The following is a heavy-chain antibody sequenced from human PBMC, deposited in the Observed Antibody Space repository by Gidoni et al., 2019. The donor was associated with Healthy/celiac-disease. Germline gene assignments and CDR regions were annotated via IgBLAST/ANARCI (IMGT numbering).Heavy chain of an antibody. CDR3: VRHNRAGFGIDY. CDR2: IYPGDSDT. J-gene: IGHJ4*02. D-gene: IGHD3-10*01. Sequence: EVQLVQPGAEVKKSGESLKISWKGSVYSFTNYWIGWVRQMPGKGLEWMGIIYPGDSDTKYSPSFQGQVTISADKSITTAYLQWRGLKAPDTTVYYCVRHNRAGFGIDYWGQGTLVTVSS. V-gene: IGHV5-51*01. CDR1: VYSFTNYW.